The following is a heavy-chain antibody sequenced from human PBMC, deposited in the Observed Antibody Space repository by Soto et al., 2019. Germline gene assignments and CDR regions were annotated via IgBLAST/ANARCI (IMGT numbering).Heavy chain of an antibody. CDR3: ARSGITGTTDWFDP. D-gene: IGHD1-20*01. V-gene: IGHV1-8*01. J-gene: IGHJ5*02. CDR2: MNPNSGNT. CDR1: GYTFTSYD. Sequence: QVQLLQSGAEVKKPGASVKVSCKASGYTFTSYDINWVRQATGQGLEWMGWMNPNSGNTGYAQKFQGRVTMTMNTSISTAYMELSSLRSEDTAVYYGARSGITGTTDWFDPWGQGTLVTVSS.